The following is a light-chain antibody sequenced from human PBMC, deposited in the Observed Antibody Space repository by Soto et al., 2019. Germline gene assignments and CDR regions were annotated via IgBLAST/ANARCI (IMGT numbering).Light chain of an antibody. CDR3: ALYLGAGITV. Sequence: QAVVTQEPSISVSPGGTVTLTCCLTSGSVSITSYHSWFQQTPGQAPRTLIYSTNTRSSGVSDRFSGSILGSKAALTITGAEAADESHYYCALYLGAGITVFGGGTQLTVL. J-gene: IGLJ3*02. CDR2: STN. CDR1: SGSVSITSY. V-gene: IGLV8-61*01.